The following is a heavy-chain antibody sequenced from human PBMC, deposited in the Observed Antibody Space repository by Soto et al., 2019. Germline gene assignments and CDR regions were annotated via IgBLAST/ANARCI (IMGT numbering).Heavy chain of an antibody. CDR1: GLTFTNAW. D-gene: IGHD6-25*01. J-gene: IGHJ4*02. Sequence: VQLVESGGGLVKPGGSLRLSCTVSGLTFTNAWMTWVRQAPGKGLEWVARIKSHTDGGTTDYAAPLQGRFTISRDDSRNTLFLQMNSLKTEDTAVYFCATAPGYWASARLDYWGQGTLVTVSS. V-gene: IGHV3-15*07. CDR3: ATAPGYWASARLDY. CDR2: IKSHTDGGTT.